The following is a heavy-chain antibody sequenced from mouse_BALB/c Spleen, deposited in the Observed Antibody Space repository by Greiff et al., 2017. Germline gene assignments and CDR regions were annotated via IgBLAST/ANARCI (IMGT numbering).Heavy chain of an antibody. V-gene: IGHV3-8*02. D-gene: IGHD1-2*01. CDR2: ISYSGST. Sequence: EVQLQESGPSLVKPSQSLSLTCSATGYSITSGYWNWIRKIPGNKLEYMGHISYSGSTYYNPSLKSRISISRDTSTNQYSLQLDAVTTEDTATYYCARRTGLRILFAYWGQGTLVTVSA. CDR3: ARRTGLRILFAY. J-gene: IGHJ3*01. CDR1: GYSITSGY.